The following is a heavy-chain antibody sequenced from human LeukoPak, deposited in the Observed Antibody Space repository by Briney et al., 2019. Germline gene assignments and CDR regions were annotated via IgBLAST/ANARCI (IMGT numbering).Heavy chain of an antibody. CDR1: GFTFSSYS. D-gene: IGHD6-13*01. J-gene: IGHJ6*02. Sequence: PGGSLRLSCAASGFTFSSYSMNWVRQAPGKGLEWVSSISSSSSYIYYADSVKGRFTISRDNAKNSLCLQMNSLRAEDTAVYYCARGGSGSWYSYYYYGMNVWGQGTTVTVSS. CDR2: ISSSSSYI. CDR3: ARGGSGSWYSYYYYGMNV. V-gene: IGHV3-21*01.